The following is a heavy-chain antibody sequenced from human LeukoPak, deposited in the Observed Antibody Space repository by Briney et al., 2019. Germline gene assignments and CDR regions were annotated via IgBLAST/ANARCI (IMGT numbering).Heavy chain of an antibody. V-gene: IGHV3-30*02. CDR1: GFTFSSYG. CDR2: IRYDGSNK. D-gene: IGHD3-10*01. J-gene: IGHJ4*02. CDR3: ARDDRLYYYGSGSYFLDY. Sequence: PGGSLRLSCAASGFTFSSYGMHWVRQAPGKGLEWVAFIRYDGSNKYYADSVKGRFTISRDNSKNTLYLQMNSVRAEDTAVYYCARDDRLYYYGSGSYFLDYWGQGTLVTVSS.